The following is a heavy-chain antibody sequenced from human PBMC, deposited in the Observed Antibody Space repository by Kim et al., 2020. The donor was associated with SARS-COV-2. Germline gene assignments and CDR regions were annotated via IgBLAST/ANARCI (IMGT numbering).Heavy chain of an antibody. V-gene: IGHV4-34*13. J-gene: IGHJ4*02. Sequence: SLKSRVTISVDTSKNQFSLKLSSVTAADTAVYYCARGRGTMVRGAPYFDYWGQGTLVTVSS. CDR3: ARGRGTMVRGAPYFDY. D-gene: IGHD3-10*01.